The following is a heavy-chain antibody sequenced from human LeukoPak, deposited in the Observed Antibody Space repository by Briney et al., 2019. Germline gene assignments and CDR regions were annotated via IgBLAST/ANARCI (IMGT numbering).Heavy chain of an antibody. V-gene: IGHV4-59*12. CDR3: ASRLDWFDP. J-gene: IGHJ5*02. CDR1: GGSISSYY. Sequence: SETLSLTCTVSGGSISSYYWSWIRQPPGKGLEWIGYIYYSGSTHYNPSLESRVTISVDKSKNQFSLKLSSVTAADTAVYYCASRLDWFDPWGQGTLVTVSS. D-gene: IGHD4-11*01. CDR2: IYYSGST.